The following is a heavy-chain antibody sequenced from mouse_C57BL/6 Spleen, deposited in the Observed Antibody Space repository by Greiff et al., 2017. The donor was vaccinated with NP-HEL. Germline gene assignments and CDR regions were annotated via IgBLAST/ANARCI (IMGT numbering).Heavy chain of an antibody. CDR2: IDPANGHT. Sequence: EVQLQQSVAELVRPGASVKLSCTASGFNIKNTYMHWVKQRPEQGLEWIGRIDPANGHTKYAPKFQGKATITADTSANTAYLQRSSLTSEDTAIYYCARHYYGSSSYAMDYWGQGTSVTVAS. CDR3: ARHYYGSSSYAMDY. D-gene: IGHD1-1*01. J-gene: IGHJ4*01. V-gene: IGHV14-3*01. CDR1: GFNIKNTY.